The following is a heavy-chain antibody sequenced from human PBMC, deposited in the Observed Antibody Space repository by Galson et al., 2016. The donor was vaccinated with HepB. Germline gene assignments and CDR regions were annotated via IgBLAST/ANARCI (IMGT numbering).Heavy chain of an antibody. Sequence: PALVKPTQTVTLTCTFTGFSLTSPGMGVSWIRQPPGKALEWLARIDWDDDKYYTTFLRTRLTISKDTSRNQVALTMTNMDPMDTATYYCARMRVGDVYNPWYFDYWGQGTTVIVSS. J-gene: IGHJ4*03. CDR3: ARMRVGDVYNPWYFDY. D-gene: IGHD5-24*01. V-gene: IGHV2-70*11. CDR1: GFSLTSPGMG. CDR2: IDWDDDK.